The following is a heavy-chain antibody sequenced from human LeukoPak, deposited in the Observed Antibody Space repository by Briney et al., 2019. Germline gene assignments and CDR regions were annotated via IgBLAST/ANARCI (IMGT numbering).Heavy chain of an antibody. CDR2: IIPIFGTA. Sequence: ASVKVSCKASGGTFSSYAISWVRQAPGQGLEWMGGIIPIFGTANYAQKFQGRVTITADESTSTAYMELSSLRSEDTAVYYCARVGIRFLEWLLHFDYWGQGTLVTVSS. V-gene: IGHV1-69*01. CDR3: ARVGIRFLEWLLHFDY. J-gene: IGHJ4*02. CDR1: GGTFSSYA. D-gene: IGHD3-3*01.